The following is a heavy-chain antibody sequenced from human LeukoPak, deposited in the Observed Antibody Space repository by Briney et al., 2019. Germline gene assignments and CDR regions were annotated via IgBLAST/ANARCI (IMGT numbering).Heavy chain of an antibody. Sequence: SETLSLTCTVSGGSISSYYWSWIRQPPGKGLEWIGSIYYSGSTYYNPSLKSRVTISVDTSKNQFSLKLSSVTAADTAVYYCARVTIYSSSWYPNWFDPWGQGTLVTVSS. CDR1: GGSISSYY. J-gene: IGHJ5*02. D-gene: IGHD6-13*01. V-gene: IGHV4-59*05. CDR2: IYYSGST. CDR3: ARVTIYSSSWYPNWFDP.